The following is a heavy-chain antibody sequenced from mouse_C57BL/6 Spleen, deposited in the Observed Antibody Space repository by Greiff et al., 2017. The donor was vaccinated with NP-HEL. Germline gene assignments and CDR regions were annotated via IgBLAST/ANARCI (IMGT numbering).Heavy chain of an antibody. Sequence: QVQLQQSGAELAKPGASVKLSCEASGYTFTSYWMHWVKQRPGQGLEWIGYINPSSGYTKYNQKFKDKATLTADKSSSTAYMQLSSLTYEDSAVYYCARGLTGTLYYFDYWGQGTTLTVSS. V-gene: IGHV1-7*01. J-gene: IGHJ2*01. D-gene: IGHD4-1*01. CDR2: INPSSGYT. CDR1: GYTFTSYW. CDR3: ARGLTGTLYYFDY.